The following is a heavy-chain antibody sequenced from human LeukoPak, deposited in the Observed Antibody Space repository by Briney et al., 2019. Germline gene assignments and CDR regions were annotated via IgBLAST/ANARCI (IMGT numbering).Heavy chain of an antibody. CDR3: ARDQGYCSSTSCSHPPDY. D-gene: IGHD2-2*01. V-gene: IGHV1-69*05. CDR2: IIPIFGTA. J-gene: IGHJ4*02. Sequence: ASVKVSCKASGGTFSSYAISWVRQAPGQGLEWMGGIIPIFGTANYAQKFQGRVTITTDESTSTAYMELSSLRSEDTAVYYCARDQGYCSSTSCSHPPDYWGQGTLVTVSS. CDR1: GGTFSSYA.